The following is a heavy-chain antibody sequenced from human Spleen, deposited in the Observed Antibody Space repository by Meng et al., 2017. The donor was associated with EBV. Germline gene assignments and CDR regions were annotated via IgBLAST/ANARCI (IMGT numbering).Heavy chain of an antibody. CDR3: ARDEMTTGFDY. J-gene: IGHJ4*02. V-gene: IGHV1-2*02. D-gene: IGHD4-17*01. CDR1: GYTFTSYA. Sequence: QVQPVQAGAEGKKPWASVKLSCKASGYTFTSYAISWVRQAPGQGLEWLGWINPNSGDTDYAQKFQGRVTMTRDTSISTAYMELSRLRSDDTALYYCARDEMTTGFDYWGQGSLVTVSS. CDR2: INPNSGDT.